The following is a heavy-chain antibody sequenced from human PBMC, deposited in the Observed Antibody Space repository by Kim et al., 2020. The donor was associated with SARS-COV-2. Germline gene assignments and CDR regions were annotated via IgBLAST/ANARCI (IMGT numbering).Heavy chain of an antibody. Sequence: ASVKVSCKASGYTFFTSGITWVRQAPGQGLEWMGWICLYKGDTKYAQRFQGRVTMTRDIPTSTAYMELRSLRSDDTAVYYCARDGGGFGESDYWGQGTLVTVSS. V-gene: IGHV1-18*01. D-gene: IGHD3-10*01. CDR2: ICLYKGDT. CDR1: GYTFFTSG. CDR3: ARDGGGFGESDY. J-gene: IGHJ4*02.